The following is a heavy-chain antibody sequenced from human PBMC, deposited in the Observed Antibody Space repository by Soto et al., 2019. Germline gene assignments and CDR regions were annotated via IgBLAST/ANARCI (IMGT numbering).Heavy chain of an antibody. Sequence: QVQLQESGPGLVKPSQTLSLTCTVSGGSISSGDYYWSWIRQPPGKGLEWIGYIYYSGSTYYNPSTRRPVTILVYTSKHPCSLTLSSVAPGVTAMYPCASVGVATIYRGNNCSAPWGQGTLVTAS. CDR2: IYYSGST. CDR3: ASVGVATIYRGNNCSAP. CDR1: GGSISSGDYY. J-gene: IGHJ5*02. D-gene: IGHD5-12*01. V-gene: IGHV4-30-4*01.